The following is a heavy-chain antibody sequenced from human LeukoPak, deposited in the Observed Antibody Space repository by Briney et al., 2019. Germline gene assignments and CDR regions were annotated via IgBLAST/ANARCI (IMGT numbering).Heavy chain of an antibody. CDR3: ARRQGDAFDI. J-gene: IGHJ3*02. CDR2: INWNGGST. V-gene: IGHV3-20*04. CDR1: GFTFDDYG. Sequence: PGGSLRLSCAASGFTFDDYGMSWVRQAPGKGLEWVSGINWNGGSTGYADSVKGRFTISRDNSKNTLYLQMNSLRVEDTAVYYCARRQGDAFDIWGQGTMVTVSS.